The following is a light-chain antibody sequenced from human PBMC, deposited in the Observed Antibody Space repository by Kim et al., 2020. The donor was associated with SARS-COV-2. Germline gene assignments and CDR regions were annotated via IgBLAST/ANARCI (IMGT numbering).Light chain of an antibody. CDR2: IKSDGSH. J-gene: IGLJ3*02. CDR3: HTWGTGIRV. V-gene: IGLV4-69*01. Sequence: ASVKLTCPLSSAHGSCAIACQQQQPGEGPRFLMKIKSDGSHIKGDGIPDRFSGSSSGTERFLIISGLQPEDEADYYCHTWGTGIRVFGGGTKLTVL. CDR1: SAHGSCA.